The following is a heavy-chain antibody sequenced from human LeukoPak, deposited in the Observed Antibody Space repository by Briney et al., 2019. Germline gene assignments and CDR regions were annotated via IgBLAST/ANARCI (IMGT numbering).Heavy chain of an antibody. CDR1: GFTFSNFG. CDR3: ARGDPIYDFWSGGDY. CDR2: IRFDGTSE. D-gene: IGHD3-3*01. Sequence: PGGSLRLSCAASGFTFSNFGMHWVRQAPGKGLEWVAFIRFDGTSEFYADSVKARFTISRDNSQNTVSLQLNNLRIEDTALYYCARGDPIYDFWSGGDYWGQGSLVTVSS. J-gene: IGHJ4*02. V-gene: IGHV3-30*02.